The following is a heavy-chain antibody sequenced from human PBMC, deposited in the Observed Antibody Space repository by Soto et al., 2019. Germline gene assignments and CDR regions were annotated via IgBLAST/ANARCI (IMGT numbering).Heavy chain of an antibody. CDR1: GYTFTDSF. CDR2: INPYSGAA. V-gene: IGHV1-2*02. J-gene: IGHJ4*02. Sequence: QVQLVQSGAEVKKPGASVKVSCNTSGYTFTDSFMHWVRQAPGQGLQWMGWINPYSGAANHAQRFQGRVTMTSDTSISTAYIELSKLRSEDTAVYYCARGTHYDILAYFDYWGQGTLVTVSS. CDR3: ARGTHYDILAYFDY. D-gene: IGHD3-22*01.